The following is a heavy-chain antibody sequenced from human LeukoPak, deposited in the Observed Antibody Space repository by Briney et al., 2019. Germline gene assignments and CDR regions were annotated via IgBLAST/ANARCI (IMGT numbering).Heavy chain of an antibody. V-gene: IGHV4-38-2*02. CDR3: ARDPAGTNYMDV. J-gene: IGHJ6*03. CDR1: GYSISSDYY. Sequence: SETLSLTCTVSGYSISSDYYWGWIRQPPGKGLEWIGSIYHSGTTYYNPSLKSRVTISVDTSKNQFSLKLSSVTAADTAVYYCARDPAGTNYMDVWGKGTTVTVSS. D-gene: IGHD6-13*01. CDR2: IYHSGTT.